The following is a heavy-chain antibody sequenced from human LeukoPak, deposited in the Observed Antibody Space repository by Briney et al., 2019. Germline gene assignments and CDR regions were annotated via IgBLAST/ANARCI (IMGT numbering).Heavy chain of an antibody. CDR1: GFSISSSDYY. J-gene: IGHJ4*02. Sequence: SETLSLTCTVSGFSISSSDYYWSWIRQHPTKGLEWIGYIAYSGSTYYNPSLKSRVTISVDTSKNHFSLRLSSVTAADTAVYYCANDYRSGSFHDFWGQGTLVTVSS. D-gene: IGHD3-10*01. CDR2: IAYSGST. CDR3: ANDYRSGSFHDF. V-gene: IGHV4-31*03.